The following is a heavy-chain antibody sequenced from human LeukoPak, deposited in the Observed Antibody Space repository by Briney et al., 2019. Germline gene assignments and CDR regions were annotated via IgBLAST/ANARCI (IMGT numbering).Heavy chain of an antibody. D-gene: IGHD2-21*02. V-gene: IGHV3-48*01. CDR3: ARSPAYCGGDCPTGGAFDI. Sequence: AGGSLRLSCAASGFTFSSYAMNWVRQAPGRGLEWVSYIGPSGTSIYYADSVKGRFTISRDNARTSLYLQMNSLRAEDTAVYYCARSPAYCGGDCPTGGAFDIWGQGTMVTVSS. CDR1: GFTFSSYA. CDR2: IGPSGTSI. J-gene: IGHJ3*02.